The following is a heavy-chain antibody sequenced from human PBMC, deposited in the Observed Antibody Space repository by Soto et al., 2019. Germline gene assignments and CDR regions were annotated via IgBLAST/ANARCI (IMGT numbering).Heavy chain of an antibody. J-gene: IGHJ3*02. CDR2: IYHSGST. Sequence: QVQLKESGSGLVKPSGTMSLTCAVSGGSISSSKWCSWVRQPPGKGLEWIGEIYHSGSTNYNPSLKSRVTISVDKSKKQFSLKLSSVTAADTAVYYCARNGLGYAFDIWSQGTMVTVSS. CDR3: ARNGLGYAFDI. D-gene: IGHD2-8*01. CDR1: GGSISSSKW. V-gene: IGHV4-4*02.